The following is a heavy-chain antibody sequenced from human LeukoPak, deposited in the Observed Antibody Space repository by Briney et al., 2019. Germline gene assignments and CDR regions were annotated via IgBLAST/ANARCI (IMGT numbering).Heavy chain of an antibody. V-gene: IGHV4-4*07. D-gene: IGHD2-2*01. J-gene: IGHJ4*02. CDR1: GGSISSYY. CDR3: ARVWAGDIVVVPAAFDY. Sequence: SETLSLTCTVSGGSISSYYWSWIRQPAGKGLEWIGRIYTSGSTNYNPSLKSRVTMSVDTSKNQFSLKLSSVTAADTAVYYCARVWAGDIVVVPAAFDYWGQGTLVTVSS. CDR2: IYTSGST.